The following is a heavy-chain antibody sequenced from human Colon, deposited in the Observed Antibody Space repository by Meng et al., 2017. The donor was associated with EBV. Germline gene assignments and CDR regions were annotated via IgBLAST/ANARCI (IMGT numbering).Heavy chain of an antibody. CDR1: GGSISSGNHY. Sequence: VHVQGTGPGLGKPFQTLSLTCAVSGGSISSGNHYWSWIRQHPGKGLEYIGYIYYSGSTYYNPSLKSRVIISVDTSKNQFSLRLNSVTAADTAVYYCASLYGDSSVWYLDLWGRGTLVTVSS. D-gene: IGHD4-17*01. CDR3: ASLYGDSSVWYLDL. J-gene: IGHJ2*01. CDR2: IYYSGST. V-gene: IGHV4-31*11.